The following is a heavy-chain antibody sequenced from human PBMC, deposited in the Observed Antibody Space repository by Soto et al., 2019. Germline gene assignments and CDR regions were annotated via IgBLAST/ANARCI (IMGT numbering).Heavy chain of an antibody. V-gene: IGHV1-18*01. Sequence: QVQLVQSGAEVKKPGASVKVSCKASGYTFTSYGISWVRQAPGPGLEWMGWISAYNGNTNYAQKLQGRVTMTTDTATRTAYIELRSLRSDDTAVYYCARLAGDYAFSVDYWGQGTLVTVSS. J-gene: IGHJ4*02. CDR3: ARLAGDYAFSVDY. CDR1: GYTFTSYG. D-gene: IGHD4-17*01. CDR2: ISAYNGNT.